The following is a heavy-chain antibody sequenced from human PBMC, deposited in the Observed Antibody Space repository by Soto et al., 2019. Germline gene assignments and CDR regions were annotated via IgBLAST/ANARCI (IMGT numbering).Heavy chain of an antibody. J-gene: IGHJ5*02. Sequence: SETLSLTCTVSGGSISSGGYYWRWIRQHPGKGLEWIGYIYYSGSTYYNPSLKSRVTISVDTSKNQFSLKLSSVTAADTAVYYCARLTRLTTVTNSWFDPWGQGTLVTVSS. CDR3: ARLTRLTTVTNSWFDP. CDR1: GGSISSGGYY. CDR2: IYYSGST. D-gene: IGHD4-17*01. V-gene: IGHV4-31*03.